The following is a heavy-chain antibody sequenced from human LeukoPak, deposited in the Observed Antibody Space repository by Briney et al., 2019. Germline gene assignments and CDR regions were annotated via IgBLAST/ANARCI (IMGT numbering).Heavy chain of an antibody. D-gene: IGHD4-23*01. Sequence: ASVKVSCKASGGTFSSYAIRWVRQAPGQGLEWMGRIIPILGIANYAQKFQGRVTITADKSTSTAYMELSSLRSEDTAVYYCAAEVTYGGNSVLVYWGQGTLVTVSS. J-gene: IGHJ4*02. CDR3: AAEVTYGGNSVLVY. CDR1: GGTFSSYA. CDR2: IIPILGIA. V-gene: IGHV1-69*04.